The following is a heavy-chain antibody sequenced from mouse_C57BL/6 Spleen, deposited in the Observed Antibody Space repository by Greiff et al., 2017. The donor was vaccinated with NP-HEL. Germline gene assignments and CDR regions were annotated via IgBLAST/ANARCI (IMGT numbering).Heavy chain of an antibody. CDR1: GYTFTSYW. CDR2: IYPGSGST. CDR3: AREDIDYGYDDGVAY. J-gene: IGHJ3*01. V-gene: IGHV1-55*01. D-gene: IGHD2-2*01. Sequence: QVQLQQSGAELVKPGASVKMSCKASGYTFTSYWITWVKQRPGQGLEWIGDIYPGSGSTNYNEKFKSKATLTVDTSSSTAYMQLSSLTSEDSAVYYCAREDIDYGYDDGVAYWGQGTLVTVSA.